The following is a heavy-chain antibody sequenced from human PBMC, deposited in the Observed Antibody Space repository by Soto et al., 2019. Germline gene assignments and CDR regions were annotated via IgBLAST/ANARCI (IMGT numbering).Heavy chain of an antibody. CDR1: GGSISSYY. Sequence: SETLSLTCTVSGGSISSYYWSWIRQPPGKGLEWIGYIYYSGSTNYNPSLKSRVTISVDTSKNQFSLKLSSVTAADTAVYYCARQTSPPYNWKRTSYYYYYMDVWGKGTTVTVSS. J-gene: IGHJ6*03. CDR2: IYYSGST. D-gene: IGHD1-20*01. V-gene: IGHV4-59*01. CDR3: ARQTSPPYNWKRTSYYYYYMDV.